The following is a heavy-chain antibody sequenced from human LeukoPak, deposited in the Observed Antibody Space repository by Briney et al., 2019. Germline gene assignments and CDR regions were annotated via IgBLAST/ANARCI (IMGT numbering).Heavy chain of an antibody. CDR1: GGSISSSFYY. V-gene: IGHV4-39*01. CDR3: ARWEGGSYYDFDY. Sequence: PSETLSLTCTVSGGSISSSFYYWGWIRQPPGKGLEWIGSIYYSGSTYYNPSLKSRVTISVYTSKNPFSLKLRSVTAADTAVYYCARWEGGSYYDFDYWGQGTLVTVSS. CDR2: IYYSGST. J-gene: IGHJ4*02. D-gene: IGHD1-26*01.